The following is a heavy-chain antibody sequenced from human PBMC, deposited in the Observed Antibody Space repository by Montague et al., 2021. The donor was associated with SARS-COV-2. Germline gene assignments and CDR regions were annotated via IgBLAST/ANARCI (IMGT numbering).Heavy chain of an antibody. D-gene: IGHD3-9*01. CDR1: GFSLSTSGMC. CDR2: IDWDDDK. V-gene: IGHV2-70*11. Sequence: PALVKPTQTLTLTCTFSGFSLSTSGMCVSWIRRPPGKALEWLARIDWDDDKYYSTSLKTRLTISKDTSKNQVVLTMTNMDPVDTATYCCARRTYDILTGYDYGMDVWGQGTTVTVSS. J-gene: IGHJ6*02. CDR3: ARRTYDILTGYDYGMDV.